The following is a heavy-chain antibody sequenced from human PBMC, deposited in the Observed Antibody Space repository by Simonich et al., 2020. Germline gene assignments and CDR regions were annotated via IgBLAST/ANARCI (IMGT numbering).Heavy chain of an antibody. CDR2: ISYDGSNK. CDR1: GFTFSSYA. CDR3: ARDRNWGWFDP. Sequence: QVQLVESGGGVVQPGRSLRLSCAASGFTFSSYAMHWVRQAPGKGVEWVEVISYDGSNKDYADAVTGRFTISRDNSKNTLYLQMNSLRAEDTAVYYCARDRNWGWFDPWGQGTLVTVSS. V-gene: IGHV3-30*07. J-gene: IGHJ5*02. D-gene: IGHD7-27*01.